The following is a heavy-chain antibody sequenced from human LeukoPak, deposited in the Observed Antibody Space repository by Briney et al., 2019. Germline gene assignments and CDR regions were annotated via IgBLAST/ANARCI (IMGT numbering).Heavy chain of an antibody. J-gene: IGHJ6*03. V-gene: IGHV4-59*01. D-gene: IGHD3-3*01. CDR1: GGSISSYY. CDR2: IYYSGST. CDR3: ARGGSYYDFWSGYYDYYYYMDV. Sequence: PSETLSLTCTVSGGSISSYYWSWIRQPPGKGLEWTGYIYYSGSTNYNPSLKSRVTISVDTSKNQFSLRLTSVTAADTAVYYCARGGSYYDFWSGYYDYYYYMDVWGKGTTVTVSS.